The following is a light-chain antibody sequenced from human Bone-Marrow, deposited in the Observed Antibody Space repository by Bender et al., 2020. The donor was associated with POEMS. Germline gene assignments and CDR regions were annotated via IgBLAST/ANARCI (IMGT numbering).Light chain of an antibody. V-gene: IGLV3-21*02. CDR1: NIGSQS. CDR2: DDN. J-gene: IGLJ3*02. Sequence: SSALTQTPSVSVAPGQTARITCGGNNIGSQSVHWYQQKPSQAPVLVVYDDNDRPSGIPERFSGSNSGNTATLTISRVEAGDEADYYCQVWDSSSDHPGVVFGGGTKLTVL. CDR3: QVWDSSSDHPGVV.